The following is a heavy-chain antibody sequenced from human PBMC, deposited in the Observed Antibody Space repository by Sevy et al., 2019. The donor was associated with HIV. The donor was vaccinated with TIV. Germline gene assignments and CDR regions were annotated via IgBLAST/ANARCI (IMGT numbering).Heavy chain of an antibody. CDR3: ARSPYTSNWRNYFDY. CDR1: GFTFSSYS. CDR2: IGSGSSII. J-gene: IGHJ4*02. V-gene: IGHV3-48*02. D-gene: IGHD6-13*01. Sequence: GESLKISCAASGFTFSSYSINWVRQAPGKGLEWVSYIGSGSSIIYYADSVKGRFTIFRDNAKNSLYLQMNSLRDEDTAVYYCARSPYTSNWRNYFDYWGQGTLVTVSS.